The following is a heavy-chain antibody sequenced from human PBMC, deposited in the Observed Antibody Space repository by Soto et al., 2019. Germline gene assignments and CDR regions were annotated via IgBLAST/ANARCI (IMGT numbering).Heavy chain of an antibody. CDR1: GYTFTNYG. D-gene: IGHD1-26*01. CDR3: ARDKGGDWFQP. V-gene: IGHV1-18*04. J-gene: IGHJ5*02. CDR2: ISSYYGST. Sequence: QVQLLQSGAEVKKPGASVRVSCKASGYTFTNYGISWVRQAPGQGLEWMGWISSYYGSTDYAQIFEGRVTMTTDTSTSTAYLEFRSLRSDQTAIYYCARDKGGDWFQPWGQGTPVTVSS.